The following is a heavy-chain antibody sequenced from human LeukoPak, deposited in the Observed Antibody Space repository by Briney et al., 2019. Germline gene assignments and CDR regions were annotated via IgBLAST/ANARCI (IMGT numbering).Heavy chain of an antibody. CDR2: IIPILGIA. D-gene: IGHD5-18*01. Sequence: ASVKVSCKASGGTFSSYAISWVRQAPGQGLEWMGRIIPILGIANYAQKFQGRVTITADRSTSTAYMELSSLRSEATAVYYCARDLSGYGNEGPFDYWGQGTLVTVSS. CDR3: ARDLSGYGNEGPFDY. V-gene: IGHV1-69*04. J-gene: IGHJ4*02. CDR1: GGTFSSYA.